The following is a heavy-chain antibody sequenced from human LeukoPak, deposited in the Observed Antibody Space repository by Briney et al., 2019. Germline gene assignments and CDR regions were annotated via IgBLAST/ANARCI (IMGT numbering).Heavy chain of an antibody. J-gene: IGHJ4*02. D-gene: IGHD2-21*02. CDR3: ARVPAYCGGDCYPYFDY. Sequence: ASVKVSCKASGYTFTSYAMNWVRQAPGQGLEWMGWINTNTGNPTYSQGFTGRFVFSLDTSVSTAYLQISSLKAEDTAVYYCARVPAYCGGDCYPYFDYWGQGTLVTVSS. CDR2: INTNTGNP. V-gene: IGHV7-4-1*02. CDR1: GYTFTSYA.